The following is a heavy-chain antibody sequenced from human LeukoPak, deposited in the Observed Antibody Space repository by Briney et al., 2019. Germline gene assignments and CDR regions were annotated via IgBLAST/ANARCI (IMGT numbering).Heavy chain of an antibody. D-gene: IGHD2-8*01. CDR1: GGSISSGSYY. CDR3: ARNNTLMMYPRGGEDKGFDY. Sequence: SETLSLTCTVSGGSISSGSYYWGWIRLPPGKGLEWIGSIYYSGSTHYNPSLKSRVTISVDTSKNEFSLKLSSVTAADTAVYYCARNNTLMMYPRGGEDKGFDYWGQGTLVTVSS. CDR2: IYYSGST. V-gene: IGHV4-39*01. J-gene: IGHJ4*02.